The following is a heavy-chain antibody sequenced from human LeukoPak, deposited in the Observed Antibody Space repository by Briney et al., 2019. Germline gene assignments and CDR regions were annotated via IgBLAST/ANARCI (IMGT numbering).Heavy chain of an antibody. J-gene: IGHJ6*03. CDR1: GYTFTGYY. Sequence: ASVKVSCKASGYTFTGYYMHWVRQAPGQGLEWMGWINPNSGGTNYAQKFQGRVTMTRDTSISTAYMELSRLRSDDTAVYYCARDRFGSGDSYYYMDVWGKGTTVTISS. D-gene: IGHD5-18*01. V-gene: IGHV1-2*02. CDR3: ARDRFGSGDSYYYMDV. CDR2: INPNSGGT.